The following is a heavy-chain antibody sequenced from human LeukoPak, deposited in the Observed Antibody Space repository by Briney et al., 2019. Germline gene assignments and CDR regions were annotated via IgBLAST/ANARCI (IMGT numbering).Heavy chain of an antibody. D-gene: IGHD5-18*01. J-gene: IGHJ4*02. V-gene: IGHV4-59*08. Sequence: SETLSLTCSVSGASLTNYYWSWIRQPPGKGLEWIANIHYSGSTNYNPSLKSRVTISVDTSKNQFSLKLSSVTAADTAVYYCARRGYSYGDGLDYWGQGTLVTVSS. CDR3: ARRGYSYGDGLDY. CDR1: GASLTNYY. CDR2: IHYSGST.